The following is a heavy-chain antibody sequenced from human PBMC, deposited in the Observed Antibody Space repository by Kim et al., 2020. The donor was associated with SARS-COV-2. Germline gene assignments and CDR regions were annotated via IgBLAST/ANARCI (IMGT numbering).Heavy chain of an antibody. D-gene: IGHD2-2*01. J-gene: IGHJ6*02. V-gene: IGHV3-9*01. CDR2: ISWNSGSI. Sequence: GGSLRLSCAASGFTFDDYAMHWVRQAPGKGLEWVSGISWNSGSIGYADSVKGRFTISRDNAKNSLYLQMNSLRAEDTALYYCAKGGNRPAAMPASRDYYYYGMDVWGQGTTVTVSS. CDR1: GFTFDDYA. CDR3: AKGGNRPAAMPASRDYYYYGMDV.